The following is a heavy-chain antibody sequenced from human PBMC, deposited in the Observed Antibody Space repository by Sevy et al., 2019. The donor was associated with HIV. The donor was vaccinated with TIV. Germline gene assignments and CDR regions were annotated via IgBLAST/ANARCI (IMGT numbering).Heavy chain of an antibody. D-gene: IGHD1-26*01. CDR2: FGIAGDT. CDR1: GFTFSYYD. CDR3: ARKSVSYSHFDY. V-gene: IGHV3-13*01. J-gene: IGHJ4*02. Sequence: GGSLRLSCAASGFTFSYYDMHWVRQTTGTGLEWVSGFGIAGDTYYSDSVKGRFTISRENAKNSLYLQMNSLRAGDTAVYFCARKSVSYSHFDYWGQGTLVTVSS.